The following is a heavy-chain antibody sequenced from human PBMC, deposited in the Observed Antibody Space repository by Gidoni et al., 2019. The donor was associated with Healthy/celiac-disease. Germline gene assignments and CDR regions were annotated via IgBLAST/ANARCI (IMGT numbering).Heavy chain of an antibody. CDR1: GGSFSGYY. J-gene: IGHJ4*02. CDR3: ARSFGYSSGPNPWG. V-gene: IGHV4-34*01. Sequence: QVQLQQWGAGLLKPSETLSLTCAVYGGSFSGYYWSWIRQPPGKGLEWIGEINHSGSTNYNPSLKSRVTISVDTSKNQFSLKLSSVTAADTAVYYCARSFGYSSGPNPWGWGQGTLVTVSS. CDR2: INHSGST. D-gene: IGHD6-19*01.